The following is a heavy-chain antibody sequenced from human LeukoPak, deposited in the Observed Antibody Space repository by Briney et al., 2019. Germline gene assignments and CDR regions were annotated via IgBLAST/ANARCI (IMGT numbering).Heavy chain of an antibody. CDR3: ARDGLRRPPTPYCGGDCPLDY. Sequence: PGGSLRLSCAASGFTFSSYEMNWVRQAPGKGLEWVSYISSSGSNIKYADSVKGRFTISRGNAKNSVYLQMNSLRVEDTAMYYCARDGLRRPPTPYCGGDCPLDYWGQGTLVSVSS. V-gene: IGHV3-48*03. D-gene: IGHD2-21*02. CDR1: GFTFSSYE. CDR2: ISSSGSNI. J-gene: IGHJ4*02.